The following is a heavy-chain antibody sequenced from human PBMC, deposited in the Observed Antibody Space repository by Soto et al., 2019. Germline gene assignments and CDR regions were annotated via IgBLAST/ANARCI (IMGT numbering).Heavy chain of an antibody. D-gene: IGHD1-26*01. V-gene: IGHV3-13*01. CDR3: ARGGIVGATTDDAFDI. J-gene: IGHJ3*02. CDR1: GFTFSSYD. Sequence: RLSCAASGFTFSSYDMHWVRQATGKGLEWVSAIGTAGDTYYSGSVKGRFTISRENAKNSLYLQMNSLRAGDTAVYYCARGGIVGATTDDAFDIWGQGTMVTVSS. CDR2: IGTAGDT.